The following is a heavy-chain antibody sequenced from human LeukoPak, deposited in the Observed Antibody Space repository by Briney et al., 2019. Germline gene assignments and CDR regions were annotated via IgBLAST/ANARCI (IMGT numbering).Heavy chain of an antibody. CDR3: ARSYDSSGYYYVFFF. D-gene: IGHD3-22*01. Sequence: SETLSLTCTVSGGSISSGSYYWSWIRQPAGKGLEWIGRIYTSGSTNYNPSLKSRVTISVDTSKNQSSLKLSSVTAADTAVYYCARSYDSSGYYYVFFFWGQGTLVTVSS. J-gene: IGHJ4*02. CDR1: GGSISSGSYY. CDR2: IYTSGST. V-gene: IGHV4-61*02.